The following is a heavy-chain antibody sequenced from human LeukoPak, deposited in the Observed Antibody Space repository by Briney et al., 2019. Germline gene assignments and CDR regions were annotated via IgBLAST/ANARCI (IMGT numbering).Heavy chain of an antibody. J-gene: IGHJ5*02. CDR2: INPNSGGT. CDR1: GYTFTGYY. Sequence: ASVKVSCKASGYTFTGYYLHWVRQASGQGLEWMGWINPNSGGTSYAENFQGRVTLTRDTSISTAYMELYWLTSDDTAVYYCARGRDPAGYHKPDFDPWGQGTLVTVS. V-gene: IGHV1-2*02. CDR3: ARGRDPAGYHKPDFDP. D-gene: IGHD3-9*01.